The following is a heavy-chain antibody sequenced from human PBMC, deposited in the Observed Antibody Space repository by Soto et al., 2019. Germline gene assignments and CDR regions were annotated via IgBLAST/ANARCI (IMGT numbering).Heavy chain of an antibody. CDR1: GFTFSSYA. CDR2: ISSNGGNT. CDR3: VRQGVALALDS. J-gene: IGHJ4*02. D-gene: IGHD2-21*01. Sequence: GGSLRLSCAASGFTFSSYAMHWVRQAPGKGLEYVSAISSNGGNTYYADSVKGRFTISRDKSKNTLYLQMSSLRAEDTAVYYCVRQGVALALDSWGQGTLVTVS. V-gene: IGHV3-64D*06.